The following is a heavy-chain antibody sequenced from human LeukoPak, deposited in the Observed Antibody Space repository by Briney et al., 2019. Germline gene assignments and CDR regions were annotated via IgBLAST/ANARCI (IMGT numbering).Heavy chain of an antibody. Sequence: GGSLRLSCAASGFTFSSYAMSWVRQAPGKGLEWVSSISSSSSYIYYADSVKGRFTISRDNAKNSLYLQMNSLRAEDTAVYYCARGAYYYDSSGYYRNWFDPWGQGTLVTVSS. CDR1: GFTFSSYA. V-gene: IGHV3-21*01. J-gene: IGHJ5*02. CDR3: ARGAYYYDSSGYYRNWFDP. D-gene: IGHD3-22*01. CDR2: ISSSSSYI.